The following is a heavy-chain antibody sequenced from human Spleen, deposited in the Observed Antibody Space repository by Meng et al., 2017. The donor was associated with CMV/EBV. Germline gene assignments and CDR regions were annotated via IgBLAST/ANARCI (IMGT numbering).Heavy chain of an antibody. D-gene: IGHD1-1*01. J-gene: IGHJ4*02. CDR2: IYSSGTT. CDR1: SGSFNYYY. CDR3: ARGTTLTYYFDY. V-gene: IGHV4-4*09. Sequence: SETLSLTCTVSSGSFNYYYWSWIRQPPGKGLEWIGYIYSSGTTNYSPSLKSRVSISLDTSKRQFSLRLRSVTAADTAVYYCARGTTLTYYFDYWGQGTLVTVSS.